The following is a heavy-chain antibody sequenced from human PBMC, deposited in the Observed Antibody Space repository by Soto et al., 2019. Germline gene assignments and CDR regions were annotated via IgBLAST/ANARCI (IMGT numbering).Heavy chain of an antibody. CDR2: ISSSSSYI. D-gene: IGHD3-16*02. J-gene: IGHJ4*02. Sequence: PGGSLRLSCAASGFTFSSYSMNWVRQAPGKGLEWVSSISSSSSYIYYADSVKGRFTISRDNAKNSLYLQMNSLRAEDTAVYYCARAPSLHMGELSLEPLDYWGKGTLVTVSS. CDR3: ARAPSLHMGELSLEPLDY. V-gene: IGHV3-21*01. CDR1: GFTFSSYS.